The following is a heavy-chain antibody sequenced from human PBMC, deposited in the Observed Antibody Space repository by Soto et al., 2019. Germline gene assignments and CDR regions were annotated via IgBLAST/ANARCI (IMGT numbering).Heavy chain of an antibody. CDR1: GFGFSYYA. CDR2: ISYDGSNK. CDR3: AKGVAAGGRGDGLHI. J-gene: IGHJ3*02. Sequence: SGGSLRLSCAASGFGFSYYAMNWVRQAPGKGLEWLSVISYDGSNKFYGDALKGRFTISRDSPKNTLYLQMSDLRADDTAVYYCAKGVAAGGRGDGLHIWGQGTLVTVSS. V-gene: IGHV3-30*18. D-gene: IGHD6-13*01.